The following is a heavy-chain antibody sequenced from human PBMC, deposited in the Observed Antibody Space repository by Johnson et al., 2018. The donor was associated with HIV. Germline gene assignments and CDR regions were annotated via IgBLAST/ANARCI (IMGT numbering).Heavy chain of an antibody. CDR3: TAALRVKGI. J-gene: IGHJ3*02. Sequence: QEQLVESGGGVVQPGRSLRLSCAASGFTFSSYAMHWVRQAPGKGLEWVAVISYDGSNKSYADSVRGRFTISRDNSKNTLSLQMNTLRAEDTAVYYCTAALRVKGIWGQGTMVTVSS. D-gene: IGHD6-13*01. CDR2: ISYDGSNK. CDR1: GFTFSSYA. V-gene: IGHV3-30*04.